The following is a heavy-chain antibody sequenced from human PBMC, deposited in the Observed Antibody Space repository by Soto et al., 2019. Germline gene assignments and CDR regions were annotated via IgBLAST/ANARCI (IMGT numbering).Heavy chain of an antibody. CDR1: NNLW. CDR2: INADGSQK. V-gene: IGHV3-7*01. CDR3: TPGHYSDH. Sequence: EEQLVESGGGLVQPGGSLRHSCGASNNLWMNWVRQASGKGLEWVANINADGSQKYYVDSVRGRFTISRDNAKSLVYLHVNTLRAEDTAVYYCTPGHYSDHWGQGTLVTASS. D-gene: IGHD1-1*01. J-gene: IGHJ4*02.